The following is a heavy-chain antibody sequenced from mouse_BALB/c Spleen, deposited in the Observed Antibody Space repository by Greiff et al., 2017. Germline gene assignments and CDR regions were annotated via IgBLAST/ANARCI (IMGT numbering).Heavy chain of an antibody. CDR1: GFTFSDYY. D-gene: IGHD2-14*01. CDR3: ASGERYDDVAY. Sequence: DVQLVESGGGLVKPGGSLKLSCAASGFTFSDYYMYWVRQTPEKRLEWVATISDGGSYTYYPDSVKGRFTISRDNAKNNQYLQLSSLKSEDTAMYICASGERYDDVAYWGQGTPVTVSA. V-gene: IGHV5-4*02. J-gene: IGHJ3*01. CDR2: ISDGGSYT.